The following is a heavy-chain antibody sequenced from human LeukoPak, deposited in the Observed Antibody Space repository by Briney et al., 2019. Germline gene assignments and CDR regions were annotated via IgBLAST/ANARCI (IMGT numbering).Heavy chain of an antibody. CDR1: GGSFSGYY. V-gene: IGHV4-34*01. CDR3: ARGRGRTVVKVWFDP. J-gene: IGHJ5*02. CDR2: INHSGST. D-gene: IGHD4-23*01. Sequence: SETLSLTCAVYGGSFSGYYWSWIRQPPGKGLEWIGEINHSGSTNYNPSLKSRVTISVDTSKNQFSRKLSSVTAADTAVYYCARGRGRTVVKVWFDPWGQGTLVTVSS.